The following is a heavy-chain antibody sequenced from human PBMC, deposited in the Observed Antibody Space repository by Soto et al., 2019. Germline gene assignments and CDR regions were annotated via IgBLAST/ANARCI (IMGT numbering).Heavy chain of an antibody. D-gene: IGHD4-17*01. J-gene: IGHJ4*02. V-gene: IGHV1-24*01. CDR1: GYTLNEVA. CDR2: FDPDEAET. CDR3: TTYHGDYDFDN. Sequence: QVQLVQSGAAVKKPGASVKVSCKVSGYTLNEVAMHWVRQAPGKGLEWLGGFDPDEAETIYAQHFQGRVTMTEDTSTDTVYMELSSLRSEDTALYFCTTYHGDYDFDNWGQGTLVTVSS.